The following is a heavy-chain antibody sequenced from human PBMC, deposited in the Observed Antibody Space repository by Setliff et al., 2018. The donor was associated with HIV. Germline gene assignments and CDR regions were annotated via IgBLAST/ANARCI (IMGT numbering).Heavy chain of an antibody. J-gene: IGHJ4*02. Sequence: ASETLSLTCTVSGDSISSTTYYWGWIRQPPGKGLEWIGSIYPSGGAFYNPSLKSPVTMSVDTSRNQFSLKLSSVTAADTAIYYCVRHGNQWLVTVDYWGQGTLVTVSS. CDR3: VRHGNQWLVTVDY. CDR1: GDSISSTTYY. V-gene: IGHV4-39*01. CDR2: IYPSGGA. D-gene: IGHD6-19*01.